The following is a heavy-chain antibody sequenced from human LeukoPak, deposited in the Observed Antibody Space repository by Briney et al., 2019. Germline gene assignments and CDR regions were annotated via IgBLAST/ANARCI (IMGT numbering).Heavy chain of an antibody. CDR2: INPSGGST. D-gene: IGHD5-24*01. J-gene: IGHJ6*02. CDR3: ARDRWPQSAGGYYYGMDV. Sequence: ASVKVSCKASGYTFTSYYMHWVRQAPGQGLEWMGIINPSGGSTSYAQKFQGRVTMTSDTSTSTVYMELSSLRSEDTAVYYCARDRWPQSAGGYYYGMDVWGQGTTVTVSS. V-gene: IGHV1-46*01. CDR1: GYTFTSYY.